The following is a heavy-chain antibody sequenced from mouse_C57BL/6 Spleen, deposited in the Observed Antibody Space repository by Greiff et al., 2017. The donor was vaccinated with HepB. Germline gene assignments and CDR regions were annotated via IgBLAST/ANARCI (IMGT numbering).Heavy chain of an antibody. CDR3: ARAGGTLYYFDY. J-gene: IGHJ2*01. D-gene: IGHD2-14*01. Sequence: EVMLVESGGDLVKPGGSLKLSCAASGFTFSSYGLSWVRQTPDKRLEWVATISSGGSYTYYPDSVKGRITISRDNAKNTLYLQMSSLKSDDTAMYYCARAGGTLYYFDYWGQGTTLTVSS. CDR2: ISSGGSYT. V-gene: IGHV5-6*01. CDR1: GFTFSSYG.